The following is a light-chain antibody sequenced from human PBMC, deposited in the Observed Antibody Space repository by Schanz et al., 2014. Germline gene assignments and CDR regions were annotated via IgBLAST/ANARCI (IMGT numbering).Light chain of an antibody. J-gene: IGKJ5*01. CDR1: QGISNY. V-gene: IGKV1-27*01. CDR3: QKYNSALET. CDR2: AAS. Sequence: DIQMTQSPSSLSASVGDRVTITRRASQGISNYLAWYQQKPGKVPKLLIYAASTLQSGVPSRFSGSGSGTDFTLTISSLQPEDVATYYCQKYNSALETFGQGTRLEIK.